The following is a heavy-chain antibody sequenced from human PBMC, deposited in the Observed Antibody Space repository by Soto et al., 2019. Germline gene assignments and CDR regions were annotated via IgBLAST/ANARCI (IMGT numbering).Heavy chain of an antibody. V-gene: IGHV3-23*01. CDR1: GFTFSSYA. CDR2: ISGSGGST. CDR3: AKDDLCWSVVPLTSAFYI. D-gene: IGHD2-15*01. Sequence: GGSLRLSCAASGFTFSSYAMSWVRQAPGKGLEWVSAISGSGGSTYYADSVKGRFTISRDNSKNTLYLQMNSLRAEDTAVYYCAKDDLCWSVVPLTSAFYIWGQGTMVT. J-gene: IGHJ3*02.